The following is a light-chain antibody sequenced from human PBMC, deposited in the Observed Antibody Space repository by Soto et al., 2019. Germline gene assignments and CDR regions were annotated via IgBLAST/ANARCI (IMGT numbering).Light chain of an antibody. CDR3: SSYEGSNNLVL. J-gene: IGLJ2*01. Sequence: QSALTQPPSASGSPGQSVTISCTGSSSDVGGYNYVSWYQQHPGKAPKLMIYEVNKRPSGVPNSFSGSKSGNTASLTVSGLQAEDEAEYYCSSYEGSNNLVLFGGGTKLTVL. CDR1: SSDVGGYNY. CDR2: EVN. V-gene: IGLV2-8*01.